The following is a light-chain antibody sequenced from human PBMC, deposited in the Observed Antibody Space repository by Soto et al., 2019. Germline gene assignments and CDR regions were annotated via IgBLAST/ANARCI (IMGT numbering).Light chain of an antibody. CDR3: QQYRNWPLT. J-gene: IGKJ4*01. CDR1: QTVGSD. V-gene: IGKV3-15*01. Sequence: EIVMTQSPATLSVSPGERATLSCRASQTVGSDLAWYQQKPGLPPQLLIYGASSRATVFPARFSGSGSGTEFPLTISSLQCEDVADYYCQQYRNWPLTFGGGTKVEIK. CDR2: GAS.